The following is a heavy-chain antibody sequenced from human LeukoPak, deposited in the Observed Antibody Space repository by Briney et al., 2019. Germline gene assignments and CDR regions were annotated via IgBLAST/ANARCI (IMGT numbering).Heavy chain of an antibody. V-gene: IGHV4-4*07. J-gene: IGHJ4*02. CDR3: ARIHGTYCSSTSCYPAYYFDY. Sequence: PSETLSLTCTVSGGSISSYYWSWIRQPAGKGLEWIGCIYTSGSTNYNPSLKSRVTMSVDTSKNQFSLKLSSVTAADTAVYYCARIHGTYCSSTSCYPAYYFDYWGQGTLVTVSS. CDR1: GGSISSYY. D-gene: IGHD2-2*01. CDR2: IYTSGST.